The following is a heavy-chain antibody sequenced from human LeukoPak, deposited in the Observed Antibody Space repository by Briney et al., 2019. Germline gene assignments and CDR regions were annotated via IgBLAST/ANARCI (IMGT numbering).Heavy chain of an antibody. CDR2: IIPIFGTA. D-gene: IGHD3-10*01. V-gene: IGHV1-69*05. CDR1: GGTFTSYA. Sequence: SVKVSCKASGGTFTSYAISWVRQAPGQGLEWMGRIIPIFGTANYAQKFQGRVTITTDESTSTAYMELSSLRSEDTAVYYCARDRGYYYYYMDVWGKGTTVTVSS. CDR3: ARDRGYYYYYMDV. J-gene: IGHJ6*03.